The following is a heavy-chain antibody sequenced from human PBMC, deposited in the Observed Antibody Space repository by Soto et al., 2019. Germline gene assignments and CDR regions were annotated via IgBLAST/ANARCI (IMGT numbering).Heavy chain of an antibody. J-gene: IGHJ4*02. CDR1: GGTISSSSYY. CDR2: IYYSGPT. CDR3: VRRPPVGALDY. Sequence: SETLSLTCSVSGGTISSSSYYWGWIRQPPGKGLEWIGNIYYSGPTYYNPSLKSRVTISVDTSKNQFTLKLSSATAADTAMYYCVRRPPVGALDYWGQGTLVTVSS. V-gene: IGHV4-39*01. D-gene: IGHD1-26*01.